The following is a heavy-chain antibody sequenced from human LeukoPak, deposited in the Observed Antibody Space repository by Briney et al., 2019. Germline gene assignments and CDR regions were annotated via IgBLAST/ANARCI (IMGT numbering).Heavy chain of an antibody. CDR2: IYTSGST. D-gene: IGHD1-26*01. CDR1: GGSISSYY. Sequence: SETLSLTCTVSGGSISSYYWSWIRQPPGKGLGWIGYIYTSGSTNYNPSLKSRVTISVDTSKNQFSLKLSSVTAADTAVYYCASLIVGATGYFDYWGQGTLVTVSS. V-gene: IGHV4-4*09. J-gene: IGHJ4*02. CDR3: ASLIVGATGYFDY.